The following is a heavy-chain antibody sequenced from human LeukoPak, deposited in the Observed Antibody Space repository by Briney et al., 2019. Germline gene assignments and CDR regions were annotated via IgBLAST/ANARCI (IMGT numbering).Heavy chain of an antibody. Sequence: AGGSLRLSCAASGFTFSSYAMHWVRQAPGKGLEWVAVISYDGSNKYYADSVKGRFTISRDNSKNTLYLQMNSLRAEDTAVYYCARHDRYSSGWYPGGIDYWGQGTLVTVSS. V-gene: IGHV3-30-3*01. CDR2: ISYDGSNK. D-gene: IGHD6-19*01. CDR1: GFTFSSYA. CDR3: ARHDRYSSGWYPGGIDY. J-gene: IGHJ4*02.